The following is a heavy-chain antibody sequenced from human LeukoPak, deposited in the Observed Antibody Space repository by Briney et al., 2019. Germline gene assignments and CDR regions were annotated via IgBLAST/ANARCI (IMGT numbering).Heavy chain of an antibody. Sequence: ASVKVSCKVSGYTLTELSMHWVRQAPGKGLEWMGGFDPEDGETIYAQKFQGRVTMTEDTSTDTAYMELSSLRSEDTAVSYCATECGGDCYSVLCAFDIWGQGTMVTVSS. CDR1: GYTLTELS. CDR2: FDPEDGET. V-gene: IGHV1-24*01. CDR3: ATECGGDCYSVLCAFDI. D-gene: IGHD2-21*01. J-gene: IGHJ3*02.